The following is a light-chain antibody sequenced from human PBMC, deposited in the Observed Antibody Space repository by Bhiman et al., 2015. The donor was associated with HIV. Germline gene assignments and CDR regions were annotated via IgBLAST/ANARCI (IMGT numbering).Light chain of an antibody. Sequence: VTKRPSGVSNRFSGSKSGNTASLTISGLQAEDEADYYCNSFTNNIVIFGGGTKTDRP. V-gene: IGLV2-14*01. J-gene: IGLJ2*01. CDR2: VT. CDR3: NSFTNNIVI.